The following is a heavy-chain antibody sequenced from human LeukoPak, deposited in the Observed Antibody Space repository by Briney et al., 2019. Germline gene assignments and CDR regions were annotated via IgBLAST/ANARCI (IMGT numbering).Heavy chain of an antibody. Sequence: GGSLRLSCAASGFTFNTYSMNWVRQAPGKGLEWVSSISSSSNYIYYAESVKGRFTISRDNAKKSLYLQMNSLRAEDTAVYFCARGAGHFWSTSEGLLLHNWFDSWGQGTLVTVSS. J-gene: IGHJ5*01. CDR3: ARGAGHFWSTSEGLLLHNWFDS. D-gene: IGHD3-3*02. V-gene: IGHV3-21*01. CDR1: GFTFNTYS. CDR2: ISSSSNYI.